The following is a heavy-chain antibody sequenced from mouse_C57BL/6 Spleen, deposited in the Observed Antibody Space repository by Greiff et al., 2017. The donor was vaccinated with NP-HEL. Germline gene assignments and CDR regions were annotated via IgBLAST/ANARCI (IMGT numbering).Heavy chain of an antibody. CDR3: ARSVITTRGFDY. J-gene: IGHJ2*01. D-gene: IGHD1-1*01. Sequence: EVKLMESGGDLVKPGGSLKLSCAASGFTFSSYGMSWVRQTPDKRLEWVATISSGGSYTYYPDSVKGRFTISRDNAKNTLYLQMSSLKSEDTAMYYCARSVITTRGFDYWGQGTTLTVSS. V-gene: IGHV5-6*01. CDR1: GFTFSSYG. CDR2: ISSGGSYT.